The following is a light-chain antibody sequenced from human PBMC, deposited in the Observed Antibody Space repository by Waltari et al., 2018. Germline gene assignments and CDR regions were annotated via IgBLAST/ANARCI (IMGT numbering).Light chain of an antibody. CDR3: AAWDDSLNGWV. CDR1: SSNIGSNT. V-gene: IGLV1-44*01. Sequence: QSVLTQPPSASGTPGQRVTISCSGSSSNIGSNTVNWYQQLPGTAPKLLIYSNNQRPSGVPDRCSGSKSGASASLAISGLQSEAEADYYCAAWDDSLNGWVFGGGTKLTVL. CDR2: SNN. J-gene: IGLJ3*02.